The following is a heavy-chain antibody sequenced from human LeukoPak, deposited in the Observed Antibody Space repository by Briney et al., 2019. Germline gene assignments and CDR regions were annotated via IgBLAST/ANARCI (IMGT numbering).Heavy chain of an antibody. CDR1: GGSFSGYY. D-gene: IGHD6-19*01. CDR2: INHSGST. CDR3: ARGQGIAVAGSEHYFDY. Sequence: SETLSLNCAVYGGSFSGYYWSWIRQPPGKGLEWIGEINHSGSTNYNPSLKSRVTISVDTSKNQFSLKLSSVTAADTAVYYCARGQGIAVAGSEHYFDYWGQGTLVTVSS. V-gene: IGHV4-34*01. J-gene: IGHJ4*02.